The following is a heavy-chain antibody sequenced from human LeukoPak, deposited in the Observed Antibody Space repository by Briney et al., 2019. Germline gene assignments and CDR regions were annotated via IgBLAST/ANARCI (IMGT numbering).Heavy chain of an antibody. V-gene: IGHV4-34*01. CDR1: GDSISDNY. J-gene: IGHJ4*02. CDR2: INHSGST. CDR3: ARRGVRGVRD. D-gene: IGHD3-10*01. Sequence: SETLSLTCIVSGDSISDNYWSWLRQPAGKGLEWIGEINHSGSTNYNPSLKSRVTISVDTSKNQFSLKLSSVTAADTAVYYCARRGVRGVRDWGQGTLVTVSS.